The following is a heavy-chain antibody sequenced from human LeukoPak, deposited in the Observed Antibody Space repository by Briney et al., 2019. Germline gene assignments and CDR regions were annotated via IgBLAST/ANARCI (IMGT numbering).Heavy chain of an antibody. D-gene: IGHD6-13*01. CDR2: TSAYNGNT. Sequence: ASVKVSCKASGYTFTSYGISWVRQAPGQGLEWMGWTSAYNGNTNYAQKLQGRVTMTTDTSTSTAYMELRSLRSDDTAVYYCARDLAAANWFDPWGQGTLVTVSS. V-gene: IGHV1-18*01. CDR3: ARDLAAANWFDP. J-gene: IGHJ5*02. CDR1: GYTFTSYG.